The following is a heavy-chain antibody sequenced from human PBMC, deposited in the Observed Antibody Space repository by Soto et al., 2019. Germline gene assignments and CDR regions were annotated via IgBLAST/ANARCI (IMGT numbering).Heavy chain of an antibody. V-gene: IGHV4-34*01. Sequence: SETLSLTCAVYGGSFSGHSWTWIRQPPGKGLEWIGDINHSGRVNYSPSLKSRVTISLDTSKNQFSLTLSAVTAADTAMYYCSTRAYDTNGYYRFDPWGQGTLVTVSS. CDR2: INHSGRV. J-gene: IGHJ5*01. D-gene: IGHD3-22*01. CDR3: STRAYDTNGYYRFDP. CDR1: GGSFSGHS.